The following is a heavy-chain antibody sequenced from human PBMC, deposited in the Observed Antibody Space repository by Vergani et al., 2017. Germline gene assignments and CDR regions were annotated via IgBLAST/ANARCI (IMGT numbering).Heavy chain of an antibody. CDR3: ARDLKGQQLYY. Sequence: QVQLVQSGAEVKKPGASVKVSCKASGYTFTSYYMHWVRQAPGQGLEWMGIINPSGGSTSYAQKFQGRVTITRDTSTSTVYMELSSLRSEDTAVYYCARDLKGQQLYYWGQGTLVTVSS. D-gene: IGHD6-13*01. V-gene: IGHV1-46*01. J-gene: IGHJ4*02. CDR2: INPSGGST. CDR1: GYTFTSYY.